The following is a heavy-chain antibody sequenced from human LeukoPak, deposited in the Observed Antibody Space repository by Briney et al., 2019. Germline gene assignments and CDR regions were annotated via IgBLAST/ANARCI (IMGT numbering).Heavy chain of an antibody. D-gene: IGHD5-24*01. J-gene: IGHJ4*02. CDR2: INHSGST. CDR3: ASGGAPVEMATNFDY. Sequence: PSETLSLTCAVYGGSFSGYYWSSIRQPPGKGLEWIGEINHSGSTNYNPSLKSRVTISVDTSKSQFSLKLSSVTAADTAVYYCASGGAPVEMATNFDYWGQGTLVTVSS. V-gene: IGHV4-34*01. CDR1: GGSFSGYY.